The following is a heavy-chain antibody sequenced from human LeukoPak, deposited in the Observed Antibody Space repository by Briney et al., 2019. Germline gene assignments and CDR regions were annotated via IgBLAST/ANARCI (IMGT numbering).Heavy chain of an antibody. Sequence: SETLSLTCTVSGGSISSSSYYWGWIRQPPGTGLEWLGSIYYSGSTFYTPSLKSRVTISVDTSKNQFSLKLSSVTAADTAVYYCARFREHLRRMRGHVEYYFDYWGQGTLVTVSS. J-gene: IGHJ4*02. CDR1: GGSISSSSYY. V-gene: IGHV4-39*01. D-gene: IGHD1-1*01. CDR3: ARFREHLRRMRGHVEYYFDY. CDR2: IYYSGST.